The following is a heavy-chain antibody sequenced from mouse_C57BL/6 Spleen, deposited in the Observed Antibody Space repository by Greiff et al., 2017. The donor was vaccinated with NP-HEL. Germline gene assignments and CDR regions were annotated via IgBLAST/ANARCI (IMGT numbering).Heavy chain of an antibody. Sequence: QVQLKQPGAELVKPGASVKMSCKASGYTFTSYWITWVKQRPGQGLEWIGDIYPGSGSTNYNEKFKSKATLTVDTSSSTAYMQLSSLTSEDSAVYYCARRGYRYAMDYWGQGTSVTVSS. CDR2: IYPGSGST. CDR1: GYTFTSYW. J-gene: IGHJ4*01. V-gene: IGHV1-55*01. D-gene: IGHD2-12*01. CDR3: ARRGYRYAMDY.